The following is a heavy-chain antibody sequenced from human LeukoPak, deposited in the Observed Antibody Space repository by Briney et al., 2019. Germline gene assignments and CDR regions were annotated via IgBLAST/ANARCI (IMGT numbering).Heavy chain of an antibody. CDR2: INTNTGNP. V-gene: IGHV7-4-1*02. Sequence: ASVKVSCKASGYTFTSYAMNWVRQAPGQGLEWMGWINTNTGNPTYAQGFTGRFVFSLDTSVSTAYLQISSLKAEDTAVYYCAREGITTGTTNFDYWGQGTLVTVSS. J-gene: IGHJ4*02. CDR3: AREGITTGTTNFDY. D-gene: IGHD1-1*01. CDR1: GYTFTSYA.